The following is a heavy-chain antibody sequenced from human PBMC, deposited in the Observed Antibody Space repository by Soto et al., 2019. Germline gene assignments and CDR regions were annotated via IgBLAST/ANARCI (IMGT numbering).Heavy chain of an antibody. CDR2: IYSGGST. V-gene: IGHV3-53*01. D-gene: IGHD4-17*01. CDR3: AKAPYGGKGYYFDY. J-gene: IGHJ4*02. Sequence: GGSLRLSCAASGFTVSSNYMSWVRQAPGKGLEWVSVIYSGGSTYYADSVRGRFTISRDNSKNTLYLQMNSLRAEDTAVYYCAKAPYGGKGYYFDYWGQGTLVTVSS. CDR1: GFTVSSNY.